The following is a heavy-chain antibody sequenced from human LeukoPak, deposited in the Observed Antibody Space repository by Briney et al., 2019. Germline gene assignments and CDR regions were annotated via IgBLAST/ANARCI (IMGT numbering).Heavy chain of an antibody. V-gene: IGHV7-4-1*02. J-gene: IGHJ4*02. D-gene: IGHD6-13*01. CDR1: GYTFTSYA. CDR3: ARDQSSSWYSTTHDDNDY. Sequence: ASVKVSCKASGYTFTSYAMNRVRQAPGQGLEWMGWINTNTGNPTYAQGFTGRFVFSLDTSVSTAYLQISSLKAEDTAVYYCARDQSSSWYSTTHDDNDYWGQGTLVTVSS. CDR2: INTNTGNP.